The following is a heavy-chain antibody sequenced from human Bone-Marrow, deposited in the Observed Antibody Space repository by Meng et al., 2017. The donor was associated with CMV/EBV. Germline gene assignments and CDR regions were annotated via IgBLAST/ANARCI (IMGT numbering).Heavy chain of an antibody. J-gene: IGHJ4*02. CDR3: AAPYYYDSSGLVY. D-gene: IGHD3-22*01. CDR2: INHSGST. CDR1: GGSFSGYY. V-gene: IGHV4-34*01. Sequence: SETLSLTCAVYGGSFSGYYWSWIRQPPGKGLEWIGEINHSGSTNYNPSLKSRVTISVDTSKNQFSLKLSSVTAADTAVYYCAAPYYYDSSGLVYWGQGTLVTVSS.